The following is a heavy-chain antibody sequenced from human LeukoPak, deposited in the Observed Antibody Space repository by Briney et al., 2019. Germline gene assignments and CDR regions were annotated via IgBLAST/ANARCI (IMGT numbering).Heavy chain of an antibody. CDR3: ARSQRDAFDI. Sequence: PSETLSLTCAVSGYSLSSGYYWGWIRQPPGKGLEWIGSIYHSGSTYYNPSLKSRVTISVDTSKNQFSLKLSSVTAADTAVYYCARSQRDAFDIWGQGTMVTVSS. V-gene: IGHV4-38-2*01. CDR2: IYHSGST. J-gene: IGHJ3*02. CDR1: GYSLSSGYY.